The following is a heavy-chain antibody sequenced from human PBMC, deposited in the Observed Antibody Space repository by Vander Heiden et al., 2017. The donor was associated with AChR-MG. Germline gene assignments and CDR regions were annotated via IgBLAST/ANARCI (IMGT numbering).Heavy chain of an antibody. D-gene: IGHD3-3*01. CDR1: GFTFSSYG. CDR3: ATQITIFGVVIKDLAD. V-gene: IGHV3-30*03. CDR2: ISYDGSNK. Sequence: QVQLVESGGGVVQPGRSLRLSCAASGFTFSSYGMHWVRQAPGKGLEWVAVISYDGSNKYYADSVKGRFTISRDNSKNTLYLQMNSLRAEDTAVYYCATQITIFGVVIKDLADWGQGALVTVSS. J-gene: IGHJ4*02.